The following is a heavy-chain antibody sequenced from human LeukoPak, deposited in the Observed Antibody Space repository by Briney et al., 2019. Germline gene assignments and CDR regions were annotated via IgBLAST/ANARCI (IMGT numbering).Heavy chain of an antibody. D-gene: IGHD4-23*01. Sequence: ASVNVSCKASGYTFTSYYMHWVRQAPGQGLEWMGIINPSGGSTSYAQKFQGRVTMTRDTSTSTVYMELSSLRSEDTAVYYCARDPQGNYYFDYWGQGTLVTVSS. CDR3: ARDPQGNYYFDY. CDR2: INPSGGST. V-gene: IGHV1-46*01. J-gene: IGHJ4*02. CDR1: GYTFTSYY.